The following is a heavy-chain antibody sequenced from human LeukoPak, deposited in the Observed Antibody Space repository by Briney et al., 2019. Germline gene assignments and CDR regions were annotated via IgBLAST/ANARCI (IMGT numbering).Heavy chain of an antibody. Sequence: SVKVSCKASGYTFTNYGISWVRQAPGQGLEWMGWISAYNGNTNYAQKLQGRVTMTTDTSTSTAYMELRSLRSDDTAVYYCARIAYGGNFFDYWGQGTLVTVSS. D-gene: IGHD4-17*01. CDR1: GYTFTNYG. CDR3: ARIAYGGNFFDY. J-gene: IGHJ4*02. CDR2: ISAYNGNT. V-gene: IGHV1-18*01.